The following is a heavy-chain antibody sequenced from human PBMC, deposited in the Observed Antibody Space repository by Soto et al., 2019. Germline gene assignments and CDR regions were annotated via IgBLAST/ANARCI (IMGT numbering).Heavy chain of an antibody. J-gene: IGHJ5*02. Sequence: QVQLVQSGTEVKKPGASVRVSCQASGYNFIDNYIHWVRQAPGQGLEWMGWINPYSGDTKYGQTLQDMDTMTTDTSISSAYMELTRLIADDTAVYSCARRLGLAGTMPVTGFGWCDPWGQVTLVTVAS. V-gene: IGHV1-2*02. CDR2: INPYSGDT. CDR1: GYNFIDNY. D-gene: IGHD6-19*01. CDR3: ARRLGLAGTMPVTGFGWCDP.